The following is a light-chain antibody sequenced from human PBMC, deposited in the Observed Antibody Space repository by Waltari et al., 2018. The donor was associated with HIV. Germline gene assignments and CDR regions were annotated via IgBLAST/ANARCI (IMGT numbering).Light chain of an antibody. V-gene: IGLV3-25*03. J-gene: IGLJ7*01. CDR1: VSPTQY. Sequence: SYELTQPPSVSVSPGQTARITCSGDVSPTQYAYWYQQKPGQAPVVVISKDSERPSGIPERFSGSSSGTTVTLTISGVQAEDEADYYCQSADSSGTYAVFGGGTQLTVL. CDR2: KDS. CDR3: QSADSSGTYAV.